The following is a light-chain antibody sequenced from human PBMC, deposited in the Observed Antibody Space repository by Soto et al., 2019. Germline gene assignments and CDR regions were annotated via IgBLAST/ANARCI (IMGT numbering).Light chain of an antibody. CDR1: NSYNY. CDR3: SSYTSASSTLWV. Sequence: QSVLTQPASVSGTPGQSITISCSGANSYNYICWYQQHPGKAPKLVIYDVSNRPSGVSNRFSGSKSGNTASLTISGLHAEDEADYYCSSYTSASSTLWVFGGGTKVTVL. CDR2: DVS. J-gene: IGLJ3*02. V-gene: IGLV2-14*01.